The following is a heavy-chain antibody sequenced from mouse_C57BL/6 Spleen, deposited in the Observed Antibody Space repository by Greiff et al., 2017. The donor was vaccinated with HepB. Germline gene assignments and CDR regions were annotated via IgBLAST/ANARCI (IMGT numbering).Heavy chain of an antibody. V-gene: IGHV1-26*01. CDR2: INPNNGGT. Sequence: VQLQQSGPELVKPGASVKISCKASGYTFTDYYMNWVKQSHGKSLEWIGDINPNNGGTSYNQKFKGKATLTVDKSSSTAYMELRSLTSEDSAVYYCARLVTRAYWGQGTLVTVSA. CDR3: ARLVTRAY. J-gene: IGHJ3*01. CDR1: GYTFTDYY. D-gene: IGHD2-2*01.